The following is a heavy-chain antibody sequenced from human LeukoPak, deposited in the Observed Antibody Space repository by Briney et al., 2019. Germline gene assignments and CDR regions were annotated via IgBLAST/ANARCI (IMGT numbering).Heavy chain of an antibody. Sequence: SVKVSCKASGGIVNSYAISWVRQAPGQGLEWMGRIIPIFGTTNYAQKFQGRVTITTDESTGTAYMELSSLRSEGTAVYYCARYGGAYDSSGYSYWGQGTLVTVSS. D-gene: IGHD3-22*01. V-gene: IGHV1-69*05. J-gene: IGHJ4*02. CDR2: IIPIFGTT. CDR1: GGIVNSYA. CDR3: ARYGGAYDSSGYSY.